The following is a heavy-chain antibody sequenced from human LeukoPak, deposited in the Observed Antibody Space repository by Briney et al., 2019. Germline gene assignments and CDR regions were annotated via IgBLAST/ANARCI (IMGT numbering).Heavy chain of an antibody. CDR1: GFIFDDHG. V-gene: IGHV3-9*01. CDR2: ISWSSGII. D-gene: IGHD1-26*01. CDR3: AKNRGAGSHYYYHMNV. Sequence: PGRSLRLSCAASGFIFDDHGMHWVRQAPGKGLEWVSGISWSSGIIGYADSVKGRFTISRDNSKNTLYLQLNSLRVEDTAVYYCAKNRGAGSHYYYHMNVWGKGTTVTVSS. J-gene: IGHJ6*03.